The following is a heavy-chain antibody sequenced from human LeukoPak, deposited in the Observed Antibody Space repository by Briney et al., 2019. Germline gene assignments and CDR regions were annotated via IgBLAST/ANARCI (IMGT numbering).Heavy chain of an antibody. V-gene: IGHV4-39*06. J-gene: IGHJ4*02. CDR2: IYYGGST. Sequence: SETLSLTCTVSGGSLSSSYYYWGWIRQPPGKGLEWLGGIYYGGSTYYNPSLKSRVTISVDTSRNQFALQLSSVTAADTAVYYWARIHRYCSGGACYVRDNWGQGTLVAVSS. D-gene: IGHD2-15*01. CDR3: ARIHRYCSGGACYVRDN. CDR1: GGSLSSSYYY.